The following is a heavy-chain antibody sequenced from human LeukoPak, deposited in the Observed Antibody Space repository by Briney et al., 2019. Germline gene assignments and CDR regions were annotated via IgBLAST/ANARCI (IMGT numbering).Heavy chain of an antibody. J-gene: IGHJ4*02. V-gene: IGHV1-2*02. CDR3: ATNPAATRGFDN. Sequence: ASVKVSCKASGYTFTGYYMHWVRQAPGQGLEWMGWINPNSGGTNYAQKFQGRVTMTRDTSISTAYMELSRLRSDDTAVYYCATNPAATRGFDNWGQETLVTVSS. CDR1: GYTFTGYY. D-gene: IGHD2-2*01. CDR2: INPNSGGT.